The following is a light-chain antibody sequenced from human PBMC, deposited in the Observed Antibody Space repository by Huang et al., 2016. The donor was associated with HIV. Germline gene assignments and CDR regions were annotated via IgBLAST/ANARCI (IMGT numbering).Light chain of an antibody. CDR2: DAS. J-gene: IGKJ4*01. CDR1: QNVNIY. Sequence: EIVLTQSPATLSLSPGERATLSCRASQNVNIYLAWYQHKPGQAPRLLIYDASNRATGIPARVSGSGSGTDFTLTISSLEPEDFAVYYCQHRSNWPPLTFGGGTKVEIK. CDR3: QHRSNWPPLT. V-gene: IGKV3-11*01.